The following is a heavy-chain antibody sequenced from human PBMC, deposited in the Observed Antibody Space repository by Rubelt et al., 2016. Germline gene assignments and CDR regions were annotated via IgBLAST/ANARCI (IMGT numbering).Heavy chain of an antibody. V-gene: IGHV3-20*04. CDR2: INWNGGST. CDR3: AKGGNVVVTARLYYFDY. Sequence: EVQLVESGGGVVRPGGSLRLSCAASGFTFDDYGMSWVRQAPGKGLEWVSGINWNGGSTGYADSVKGRFTISRDNAKNSLYLQMNSLRAEDTALYYCAKGGNVVVTARLYYFDYWGQGTLVTVSS. J-gene: IGHJ4*02. D-gene: IGHD2-21*02. CDR1: GFTFDDYG.